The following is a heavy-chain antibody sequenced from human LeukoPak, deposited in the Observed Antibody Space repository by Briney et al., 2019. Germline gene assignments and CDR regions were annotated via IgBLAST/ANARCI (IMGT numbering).Heavy chain of an antibody. V-gene: IGHV3-48*03. CDR3: AELGITMIGGV. J-gene: IGHJ6*04. D-gene: IGHD3-10*02. CDR2: INSNGSLV. Sequence: GGSLRLSCVASEFSFSNYEMNLVRQAPGNGPEWLSYINSNGSLVFYADSVKGRFTISRDNAKTSSYLYMNSLRAEDTAVYYWAELGITMIGGVWGKGTTVTISS. CDR1: EFSFSNYE.